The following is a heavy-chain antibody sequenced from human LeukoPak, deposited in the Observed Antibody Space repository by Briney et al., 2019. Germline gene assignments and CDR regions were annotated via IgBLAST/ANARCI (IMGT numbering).Heavy chain of an antibody. CDR3: ARDFGARPFDI. CDR1: GFTFSSYA. Sequence: GASLRLSCAASGFTFSSYAMSWVRQAPGKGLEWVSAISGSGGSTYYADSVKGRFTISRDNSKNTLFLQMNSLRTEDTAVYYCARDFGARPFDIWGQGTMVTVSS. CDR2: ISGSGGST. J-gene: IGHJ3*02. D-gene: IGHD3-10*01. V-gene: IGHV3-23*01.